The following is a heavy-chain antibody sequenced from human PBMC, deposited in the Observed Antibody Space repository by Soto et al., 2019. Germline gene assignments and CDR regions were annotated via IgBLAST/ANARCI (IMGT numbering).Heavy chain of an antibody. J-gene: IGHJ4*02. V-gene: IGHV3-33*01. Sequence: GGSLRLSCVASGFIFSNFGMHWVRRAPGKGLEWVAVISSDEKIKQYADSVRGRFAISRDNSKNTLYLQMTSLRAEDTAIYYCARGLRSVLDYWGQGTLVTVSS. CDR3: ARGLRSVLDY. CDR2: ISSDEKIK. CDR1: GFIFSNFG. D-gene: IGHD6-6*01.